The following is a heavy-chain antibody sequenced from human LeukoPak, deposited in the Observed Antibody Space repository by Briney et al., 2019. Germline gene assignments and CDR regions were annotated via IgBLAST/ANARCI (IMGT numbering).Heavy chain of an antibody. V-gene: IGHV7-4-1*02. J-gene: IGHJ4*02. CDR3: ARGYGSGSEHLFDY. D-gene: IGHD3-10*01. Sequence: ASVKVSCKASGGTFSSYAISWVRQAPGQGLEWMGWINTNTGNPTYAQGFTGRFVFSLDTSVSTAYLQISSLKAEDTAVYYCARGYGSGSEHLFDYWGQGTLVTVSS. CDR2: INTNTGNP. CDR1: GGTFSSYA.